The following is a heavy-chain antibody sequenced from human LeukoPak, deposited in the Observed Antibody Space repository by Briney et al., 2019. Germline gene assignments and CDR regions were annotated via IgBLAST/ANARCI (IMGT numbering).Heavy chain of an antibody. D-gene: IGHD3-10*01. V-gene: IGHV1-18*01. CDR3: ARDSPPRRYYGSGSYYNRYNWFDP. CDR2: ISAYNGNT. CDR1: GYTFTSYG. Sequence: ASVKVSCKASGYTFTSYGISWVRQAPGQGLEWMGWISAYNGNTNYAQKLQGRVTMTTDTSTSTAYMELTSLRSDDTAVYYCARDSPPRRYYGSGSYYNRYNWFDPWGQGTLVTVSS. J-gene: IGHJ5*02.